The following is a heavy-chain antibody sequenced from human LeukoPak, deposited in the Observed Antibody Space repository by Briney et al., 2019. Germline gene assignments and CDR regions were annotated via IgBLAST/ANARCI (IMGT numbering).Heavy chain of an antibody. J-gene: IGHJ4*02. CDR3: ARGLTPDDIVVVPAD. CDR1: GFTFSDYY. CDR2: ISSSSSYT. Sequence: GGSLRLSCAASGFTFSDYYMSWIRQAPGKGLEWVSYISSSSSYTNYADSVKGRFTISRDNAKNSLYLQMNSLRAEDTAVYCCARGLTPDDIVVVPADWGQGTLVTVSS. V-gene: IGHV3-11*05. D-gene: IGHD2-2*01.